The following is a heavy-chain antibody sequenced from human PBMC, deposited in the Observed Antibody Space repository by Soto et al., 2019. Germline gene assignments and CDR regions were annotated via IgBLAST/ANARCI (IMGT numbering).Heavy chain of an antibody. CDR2: IGQDGTEK. J-gene: IGHJ4*02. CDR3: TRDWRHFVH. Sequence: PGGSLRLSCAASGFMFSGYFMTWVRQAPGKGLEWVANIGQDGTEKNYLDSVRGRFTISRGENTLYLQMNNLKVEDTALYYCTRDWRHFVHWSQGTLVTGS. V-gene: IGHV3-7*04. CDR1: GFMFSGYF.